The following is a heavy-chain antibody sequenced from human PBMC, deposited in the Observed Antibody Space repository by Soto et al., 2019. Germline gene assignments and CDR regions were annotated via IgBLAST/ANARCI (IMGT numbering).Heavy chain of an antibody. V-gene: IGHV5-10-1*01. J-gene: IGHJ5*02. Sequence: GESLKIFCKGSGYSFTSYWISWVRQMPGKGLEWMGRIDPSDSYTNYSPSFQGHVTISADKSISTAYLQWSSLKASDTAMYYCARRGRVGVVATGWFDPWGQGTLVTVSS. D-gene: IGHD2-21*01. CDR2: IDPSDSYT. CDR3: ARRGRVGVVATGWFDP. CDR1: GYSFTSYW.